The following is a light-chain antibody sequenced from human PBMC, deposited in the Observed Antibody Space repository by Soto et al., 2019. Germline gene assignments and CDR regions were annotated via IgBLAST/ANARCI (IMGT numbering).Light chain of an antibody. Sequence: QSVLTQPPSVSEAPRQRVTISCSGTNSNIGDNPVNWYQHVPGRPPRLLIFYDDLVASGVSDRFSASKSGTSASLAINGLQSEDEGDYYCSSYTTNNAHVFGGGTKLTVL. V-gene: IGLV1-36*01. J-gene: IGLJ2*01. CDR3: SSYTTNNAHV. CDR1: NSNIGDNP. CDR2: YDD.